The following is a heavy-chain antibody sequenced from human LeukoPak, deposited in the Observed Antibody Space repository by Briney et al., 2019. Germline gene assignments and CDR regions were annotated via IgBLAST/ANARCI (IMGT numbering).Heavy chain of an antibody. D-gene: IGHD3-22*01. CDR1: GFTFSSYA. V-gene: IGHV3-30-3*01. Sequence: GGSLRLSCAASGFTFSSYAMHWVRQAPGKGLEWVAVISYDGSNKYYADSVKGRFTISRDNSKNTLYLQMNSLRAEDTAVYYCARESMIECMDVWGQGTTVTVSS. CDR2: ISYDGSNK. J-gene: IGHJ6*02. CDR3: ARESMIECMDV.